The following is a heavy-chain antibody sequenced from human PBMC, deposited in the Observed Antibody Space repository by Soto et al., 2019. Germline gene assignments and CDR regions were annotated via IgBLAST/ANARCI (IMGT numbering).Heavy chain of an antibody. CDR2: IYYSGST. Sequence: QVQLQESGPGLVKPSQTLSLTCTVSGGSISSGGYYWSWIRQHPGKGLEWIGYIYYSGSTYYNPSLRGRVTVPVDTSKNQFPLKLSSGIAADTAVYYCAGGYYGAFDIWGQGTMCTVS. D-gene: IGHD3-22*01. CDR1: GGSISSGGYY. CDR3: AGGYYGAFDI. V-gene: IGHV4-31*03. J-gene: IGHJ3*02.